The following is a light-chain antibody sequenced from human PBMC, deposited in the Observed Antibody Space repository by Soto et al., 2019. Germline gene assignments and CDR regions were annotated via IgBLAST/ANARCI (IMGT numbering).Light chain of an antibody. Sequence: QSALTQSPSASGTLGQRVTISCSGSSSNIGTTTVNWYRQLPGTAPKLLIYSYNQRPSGVPDRFSGSKSGTSASLAISGLQSEDEADYYCAAWDDSLNGVLFGGGTKLTVL. CDR3: AAWDDSLNGVL. J-gene: IGLJ2*01. V-gene: IGLV1-44*01. CDR2: SYN. CDR1: SSNIGTTT.